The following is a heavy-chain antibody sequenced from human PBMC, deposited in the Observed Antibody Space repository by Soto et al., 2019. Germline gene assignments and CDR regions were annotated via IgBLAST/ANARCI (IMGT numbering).Heavy chain of an antibody. V-gene: IGHV4-34*01. J-gene: IGHJ4*01. CDR3: ATVAGTGGIDY. CDR1: GGSFSGYY. Sequence: PSETLSLTCAVYGGSFSGYYWSWIRQPPGKGLEWIGEINHSGSTNYNPSLKSRVTISVDTSKNQFSLKLSSVTAADTAVYYCATVAGTGGIDYWGNGTRVTVPS. D-gene: IGHD6-19*01. CDR2: INHSGST.